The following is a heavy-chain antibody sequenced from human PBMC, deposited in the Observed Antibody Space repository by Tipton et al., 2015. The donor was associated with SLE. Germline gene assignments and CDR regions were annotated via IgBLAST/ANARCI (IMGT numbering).Heavy chain of an antibody. J-gene: IGHJ6*02. D-gene: IGHD4-11*01. CDR1: GGSISSYY. V-gene: IGHV4-4*08. CDR3: AREGHSYSGMDV. Sequence: TLSLTCTVSGGSISSYYWSWIRQPPGKGLEWIGYIYTSGSTNYNPSLKSRVTISVDTSKNQFSLKLSSVTAADTAVYYCAREGHSYSGMDVWGQGTTVIVSS. CDR2: IYTSGST.